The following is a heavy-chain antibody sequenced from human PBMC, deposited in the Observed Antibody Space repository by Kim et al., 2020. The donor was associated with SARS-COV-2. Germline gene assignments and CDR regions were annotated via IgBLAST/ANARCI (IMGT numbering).Heavy chain of an antibody. J-gene: IGHJ6*03. CDR3: ARESRPAAAYYYYYYMD. V-gene: IGHV3-64*01. CDR1: GFTFSSYA. D-gene: IGHD2-2*01. Sequence: GGSLRLSCAASGFTFSSYAMHWVRQAPGKGLEYVAAISSNGGSTYYANSVKGRFTISRDNSKNTLYLQMGSLRAEDMAVYYCARESRPAAAYYYYYYMD. CDR2: ISSNGGST.